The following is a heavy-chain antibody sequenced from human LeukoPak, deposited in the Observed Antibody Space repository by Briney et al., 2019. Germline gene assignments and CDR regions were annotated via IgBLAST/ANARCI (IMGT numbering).Heavy chain of an antibody. CDR1: GFTFSDYW. D-gene: IGHD2-21*02. CDR3: ARGDWAPFDY. Sequence: SGGSLRLSCAASGFTFSDYWMNWVRQAPGKGLEWVANIDQDGSSEYYVGSVQGRFTISRDNAKNSLYLQMNSLRAEDTAVYYCARGDWAPFDYWSQGSLLTVSS. V-gene: IGHV3-7*01. CDR2: IDQDGSSE. J-gene: IGHJ4*02.